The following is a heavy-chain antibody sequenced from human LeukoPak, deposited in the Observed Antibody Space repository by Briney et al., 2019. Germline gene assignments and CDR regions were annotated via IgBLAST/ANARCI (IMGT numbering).Heavy chain of an antibody. CDR1: GFTFISYS. CDR2: ISSSGTYK. Sequence: GGSLRLSCAVSGFTFISYSMSWVRQAPGKGLEWVSSISSSGTYKYYADSVKGRFTISRDNAKNSLYLQMNSLRAEDTAVYYCAKGKDSVAGATNDYWGQGTLVTVSS. CDR3: AKGKDSVAGATNDY. D-gene: IGHD6-19*01. J-gene: IGHJ4*02. V-gene: IGHV3-21*01.